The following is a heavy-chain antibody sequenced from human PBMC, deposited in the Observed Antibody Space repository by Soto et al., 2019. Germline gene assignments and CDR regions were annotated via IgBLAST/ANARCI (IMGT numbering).Heavy chain of an antibody. CDR2: ISYDGNNK. V-gene: IGHV3-30-3*01. CDR1: GFTLSSYV. J-gene: IGHJ6*02. Sequence: QVQLVESGGGVVQPGRSLRLSCAASGFTLSSYVMHWVRQAPGKGLEWVAVISYDGNNKNYADYVKGRFTISRDNSKNTLYLQMNSLRADDTAVYYCARADAYYGMDVWGQGTTVTVSS. CDR3: ARADAYYGMDV.